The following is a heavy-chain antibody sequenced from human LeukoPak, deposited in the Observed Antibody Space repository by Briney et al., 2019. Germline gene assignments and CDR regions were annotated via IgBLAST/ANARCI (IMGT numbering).Heavy chain of an antibody. CDR1: GFTFSSYW. V-gene: IGHV3-7*01. J-gene: IGHJ6*04. Sequence: GGSLRLSCAASGFTFSSYWMSWVRQAPGKGLEWVANIKKDGSEKYYGDSVEGRFTISRDNAKNSLYLQMNSLRAEDTAVYYCAELGITMIGGVWGKGTTVTISS. D-gene: IGHD3-10*02. CDR3: AELGITMIGGV. CDR2: IKKDGSEK.